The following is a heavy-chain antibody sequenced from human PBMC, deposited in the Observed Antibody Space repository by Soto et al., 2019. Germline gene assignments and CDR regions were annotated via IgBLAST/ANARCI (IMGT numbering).Heavy chain of an antibody. CDR3: ARELRFGEDYYGMDV. Sequence: QVQLQESGPGLVKPSQTLSLTCTVSGGSISSGGYYWSWIRQHPGKGLEWMGYIYYSGRTYYNPPLKRRVTTSVVTSKNQFSLKLSSVTAADTAVYYCARELRFGEDYYGMDVWGQGTTVTVSS. J-gene: IGHJ6*02. CDR2: IYYSGRT. CDR1: GGSISSGGYY. D-gene: IGHD3-10*01. V-gene: IGHV4-31*03.